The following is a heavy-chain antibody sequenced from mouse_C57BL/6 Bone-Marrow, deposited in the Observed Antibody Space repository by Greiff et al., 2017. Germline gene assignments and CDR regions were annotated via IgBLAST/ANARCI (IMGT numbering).Heavy chain of an antibody. J-gene: IGHJ4*01. Sequence: VQLQQSGAELVRPGASVKLSCTASGFNIKDDYMHWVKQRPEQGLEWIGWIDPENGDTEYASKFQGKATITADTSSNTAYLQLSSLTSEDTDVYYCTTSDSSGYYAMDYWGQGTSVTVSS. CDR2: IDPENGDT. CDR3: TTSDSSGYYAMDY. CDR1: GFNIKDDY. D-gene: IGHD3-2*02. V-gene: IGHV14-4*01.